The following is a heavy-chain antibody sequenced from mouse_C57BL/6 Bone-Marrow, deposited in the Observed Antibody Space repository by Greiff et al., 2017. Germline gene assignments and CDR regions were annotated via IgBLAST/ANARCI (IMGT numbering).Heavy chain of an antibody. CDR2: IDPENGDT. V-gene: IGHV14-4*01. D-gene: IGHD2-1*01. CDR1: GFNIKDDY. CDR3: TTLYNGNSHCYFDV. Sequence: EVKLMESGAALVRPGASVKLSCTASGFNIKDDYMHWVKQRPEQGLEWIGWIDPENGDTEYASKFQGKATITADTSSNTADLQLSSLTSEDTAVYYCTTLYNGNSHCYFDVWGTGTSVTVSS. J-gene: IGHJ1*03.